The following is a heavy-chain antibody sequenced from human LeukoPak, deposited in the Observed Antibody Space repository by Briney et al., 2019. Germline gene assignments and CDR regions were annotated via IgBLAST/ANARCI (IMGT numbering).Heavy chain of an antibody. Sequence: SETLSLTCAVYGGSSSGYYWSWIRQPPGKGLEWIGEINHSGSTNYNPSLKSRVTISVDTSKNQFSLKLSSVTAADTAVYYCARGGESSAWFDPWGQGILVTVSS. V-gene: IGHV4-34*01. D-gene: IGHD3-16*01. CDR1: GGSSSGYY. J-gene: IGHJ5*02. CDR2: INHSGST. CDR3: ARGGESSAWFDP.